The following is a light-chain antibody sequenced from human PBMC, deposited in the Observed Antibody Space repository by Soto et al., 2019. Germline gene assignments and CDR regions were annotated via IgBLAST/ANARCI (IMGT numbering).Light chain of an antibody. J-gene: IGKJ1*01. CDR1: QSVRSSY. Sequence: EIVLTQTPGTLSLSPGERDTLSCRASQSVRSSYLAWYQQKPGQAPRLLFYGASSRATGIPDRFSGSGSGTDFTLTISRLEPEDFAVYYCQQYGSSPWTFGQGTNVEIK. CDR3: QQYGSSPWT. CDR2: GAS. V-gene: IGKV3-20*01.